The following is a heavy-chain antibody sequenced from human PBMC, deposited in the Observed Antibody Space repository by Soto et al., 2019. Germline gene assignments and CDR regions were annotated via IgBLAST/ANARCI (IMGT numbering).Heavy chain of an antibody. Sequence: QITLKESGHTLVKPTQTLTLTCTFSGFSVGGSGVGVGWIRQPPGKALEWLGVIYWDDDKRYSSSLRNRITLTKDSSRNHVVLTLPNMVPEDAGTYYCAHSPDIVFPGAHGGFDIWGQGTMVTVS. CDR2: IYWDDDK. CDR1: GFSVGGSGVG. CDR3: AHSPDIVFPGAHGGFDI. V-gene: IGHV2-5*02. J-gene: IGHJ3*02. D-gene: IGHD2-15*01.